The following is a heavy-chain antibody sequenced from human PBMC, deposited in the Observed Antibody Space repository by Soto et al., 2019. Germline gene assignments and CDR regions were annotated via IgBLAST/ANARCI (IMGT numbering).Heavy chain of an antibody. CDR2: IYSGGST. D-gene: IGHD6-13*01. J-gene: IGHJ6*02. CDR1: GFTVSSNY. CDR3: ASEVGSWSLYYSYYGMDV. Sequence: GGSLRLSCAASGFTVSSNYMSWVRQAPGKGLEWVSVIYSGGSTYYADSVKGRFTISRDNSKNTLYLQMNSLRAADTAVYSCASEVGSWSLYYSYYGMDVWGQGTTVTVSS. V-gene: IGHV3-66*01.